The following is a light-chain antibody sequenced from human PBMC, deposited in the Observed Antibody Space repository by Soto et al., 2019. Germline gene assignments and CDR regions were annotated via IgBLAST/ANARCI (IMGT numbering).Light chain of an antibody. V-gene: IGKV3D-15*01. J-gene: IGKJ4*01. CDR3: QQYHTWPIT. CDR2: GAS. CDR1: QGVSRE. Sequence: DIVVTQSPATLSVAPGERVTFSCRASQGVSRELAWYQHKPGQAPRLLISGASTGATGIPARFSGSGSGTEFTLTICSLQSEDCAIDYCQQYHTWPITFGGGTKVDTK.